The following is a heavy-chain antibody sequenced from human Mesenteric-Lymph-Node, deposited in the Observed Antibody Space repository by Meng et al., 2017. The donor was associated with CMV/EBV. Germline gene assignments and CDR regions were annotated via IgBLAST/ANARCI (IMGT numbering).Heavy chain of an antibody. CDR3: ARESWGSSEF. V-gene: IGHV3-74*01. Sequence: GESLKISCAASGFTFSGYWMHWVRQAPGKGLVWVSRINSDGSSTSYADSVKGRFTISRDNAKNTLYLQMNSLRAEDTAVYYCARESWGSSEFWGQGTLVTVSS. CDR2: INSDGSST. J-gene: IGHJ4*02. D-gene: IGHD6-6*01. CDR1: GFTFSGYW.